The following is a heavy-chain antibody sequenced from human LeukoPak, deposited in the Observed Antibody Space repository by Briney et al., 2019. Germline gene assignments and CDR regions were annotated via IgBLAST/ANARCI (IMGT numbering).Heavy chain of an antibody. CDR1: GYTFTGYY. J-gene: IGHJ4*02. CDR3: ARPYYYDSSGYYYNY. Sequence: GASVKVSCKAFGYTFTGYYMHWVRQAPGQGLEWMGWINPNSGGTNYAQKFQGRVTMTRDTSISTAYMELSRLRSDDTAVYYCARPYYYDSSGYYYNYWGQGTLVTVSS. CDR2: INPNSGGT. V-gene: IGHV1-2*02. D-gene: IGHD3-22*01.